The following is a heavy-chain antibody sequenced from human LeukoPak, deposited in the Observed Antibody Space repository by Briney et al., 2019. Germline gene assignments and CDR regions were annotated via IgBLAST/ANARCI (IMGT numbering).Heavy chain of an antibody. D-gene: IGHD2-8*01. J-gene: IGHJ4*02. Sequence: GGSLRLSCAASGFTFSTNWMSWVRQAPGKGLEWVANIKQDGSEKNYVDSVKGRFTISRDNAKSSLYLQMNSLRVEDTALYYCAKAGNGFHYWGQGALVIVSS. CDR2: IKQDGSEK. V-gene: IGHV3-7*01. CDR3: AKAGNGFHY. CDR1: GFTFSTNW.